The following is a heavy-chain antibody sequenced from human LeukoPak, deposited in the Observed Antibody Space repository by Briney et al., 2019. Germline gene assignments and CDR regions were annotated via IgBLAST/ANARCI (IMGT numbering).Heavy chain of an antibody. CDR3: ARQSSPFYFVDY. J-gene: IGHJ4*02. D-gene: IGHD2/OR15-2a*01. CDR1: GASISSGGCY. Sequence: SETLSLTCTVSGASISSGGCYWSWIRQLPGKGLEWIGYISYSGNTYYNPSLKSRVSISVDTSKNQFSLRLNSVTAADTAVYFCARQSSPFYFVDYWGQGIPVTVSS. CDR2: ISYSGNT. V-gene: IGHV4-31*03.